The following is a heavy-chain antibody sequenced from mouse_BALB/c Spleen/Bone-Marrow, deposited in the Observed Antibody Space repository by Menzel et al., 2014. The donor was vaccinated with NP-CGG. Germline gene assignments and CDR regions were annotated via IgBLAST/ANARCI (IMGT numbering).Heavy chain of an antibody. V-gene: IGHV5-9-4*01. CDR2: ISSGGSYT. CDR3: ASGDVYFAY. CDR1: GFTFSSYA. J-gene: IGHJ3*01. Sequence: EVHLVESGGGLVKPGGSLKLSCAASGFTFSSYAMSWVRQSPDKRLEWVAEISSGGSYTYYPDTVTGRFTISRDNAKNTLYLEMRSLRSEDTAMYYCASGDVYFAYWGQGTLVTVSA.